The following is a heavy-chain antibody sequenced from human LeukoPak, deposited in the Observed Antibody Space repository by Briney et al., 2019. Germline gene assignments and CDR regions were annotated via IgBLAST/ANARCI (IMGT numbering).Heavy chain of an antibody. CDR2: INPNSGGT. Sequence: ASVKVSCKASGYTFTGYYMHWVRQAPGQGLEWMGWINPNSGGTNYAQKFQGGVTMTRDTSISTAYMELSRLRSDDTAVYYCARDIETVVVPAAIHDNWFDPWGQGTLVTVSS. CDR1: GYTFTGYY. D-gene: IGHD2-2*01. CDR3: ARDIETVVVPAAIHDNWFDP. V-gene: IGHV1-2*02. J-gene: IGHJ5*02.